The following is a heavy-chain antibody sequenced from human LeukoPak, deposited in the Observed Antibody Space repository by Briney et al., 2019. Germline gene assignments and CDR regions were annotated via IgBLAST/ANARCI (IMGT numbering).Heavy chain of an antibody. CDR2: ISYDGSNK. CDR3: ANDGWGLLQGSDY. CDR1: GFTFSSYG. D-gene: IGHD1-26*01. Sequence: GGSLRLSCAASGFTFSSYGMHWVRQAPGKGLEWVAVISYDGSNKYYADSVKGRFTISRDNSKNTLYLQMNSLRAEDTPVYYCANDGWGLLQGSDYWGQGTLVTVSS. V-gene: IGHV3-30*18. J-gene: IGHJ4*02.